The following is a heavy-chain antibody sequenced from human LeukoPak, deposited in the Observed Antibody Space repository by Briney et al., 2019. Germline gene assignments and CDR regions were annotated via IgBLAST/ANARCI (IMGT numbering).Heavy chain of an antibody. V-gene: IGHV1-69*13. J-gene: IGHJ4*02. Sequence: ASVKVSCKASGGTFISYAISWVRQAPGQGLEWMGGIIPIFGTANYAQKFQGRVTITADESTSTAYMELSSLRSEDTAVYYCARDPLDDRKRAFDYWGQGTLVTVSS. CDR2: IIPIFGTA. CDR1: GGTFISYA. CDR3: ARDPLDDRKRAFDY. D-gene: IGHD1-14*01.